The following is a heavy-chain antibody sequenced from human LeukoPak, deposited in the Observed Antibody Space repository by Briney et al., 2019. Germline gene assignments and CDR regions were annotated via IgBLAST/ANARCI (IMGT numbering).Heavy chain of an antibody. CDR3: AKDKARSDY. CDR1: GFTFNNHA. D-gene: IGHD3-10*01. CDR2: ISNDGSNE. J-gene: IGHJ4*02. V-gene: IGHV3-30*18. Sequence: GGSLRLSCAASGFTFNNHAMHWVRQAPGKGLEWVAIISNDGSNEYYADSVKGRFTISRDNSKNTLYLQMNSLRAEDTAVYYCAKDKARSDYWGQGTLVTVSS.